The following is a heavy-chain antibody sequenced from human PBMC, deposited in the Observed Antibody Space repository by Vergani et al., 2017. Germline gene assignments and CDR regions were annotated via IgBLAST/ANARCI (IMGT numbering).Heavy chain of an antibody. D-gene: IGHD3-16*01. CDR2: INPKNGLT. CDR1: GYTFSDHH. Sequence: QVQLVQSGAEVKKPGASVKVSCKASGYTFSDHHLHWVRQAPGQGLEWMGWINPKNGLTKYAQRFQGRVSLTRDTSITTAFMELSSLRSDDTAMYYCTSFPTETSEYYDSTGYYHRFFEKWGQGTLVTVSS. J-gene: IGHJ4*02. CDR3: TSFPTETSEYYDSTGYYHRFFEK. V-gene: IGHV1-2*02.